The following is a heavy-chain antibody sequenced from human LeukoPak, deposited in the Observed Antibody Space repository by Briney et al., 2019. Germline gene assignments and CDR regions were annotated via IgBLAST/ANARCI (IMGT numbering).Heavy chain of an antibody. CDR3: AKDLDSCGYYQSGFDY. J-gene: IGHJ4*02. V-gene: IGHV3-23*01. Sequence: GGSLRLSCAVSGLTFSSYAMSWVRQAPGKGLEWVSAISGSGGSTYYADSVKGRFTISRDNSKNTLYLQMNSLRAEDTAVYYCAKDLDSCGYYQSGFDYWGQGRLATVSS. D-gene: IGHD3-22*01. CDR1: GLTFSSYA. CDR2: ISGSGGST.